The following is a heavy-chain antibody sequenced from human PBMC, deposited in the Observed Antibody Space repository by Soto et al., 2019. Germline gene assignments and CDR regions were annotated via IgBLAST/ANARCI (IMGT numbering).Heavy chain of an antibody. D-gene: IGHD3-10*01. CDR3: AREEIGVIRGFYSYYGMDV. CDR1: GGTFSSYA. V-gene: IGHV1-69*01. Sequence: QVQLVQSGAEVKKPGSSVKVSCKASGGTFSSYAISWVRQAPGQGLEWMGGIIPIFGTANYAQKFQGRVTITADESTSTAYMELSSLRSEDTAVYYCAREEIGVIRGFYSYYGMDVWGQGTTATVSS. CDR2: IIPIFGTA. J-gene: IGHJ6*02.